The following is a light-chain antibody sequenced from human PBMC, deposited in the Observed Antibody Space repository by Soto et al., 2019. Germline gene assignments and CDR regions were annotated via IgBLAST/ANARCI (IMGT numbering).Light chain of an antibody. J-gene: IGKJ5*01. Sequence: LLTQSPSTLSVSPGETATLSCRASQSVSSNLAWYQQKPGQAPRLLIYGASTRATGIPARFSGSGSGTEFTLTISSLKSEDFEVYYCQQYNNWPITFGQGTRLEIK. V-gene: IGKV3-15*01. CDR3: QQYNNWPIT. CDR2: GAS. CDR1: QSVSSN.